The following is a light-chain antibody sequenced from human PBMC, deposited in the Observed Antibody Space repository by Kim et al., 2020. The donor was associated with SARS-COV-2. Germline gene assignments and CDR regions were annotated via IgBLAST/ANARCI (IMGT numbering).Light chain of an antibody. J-gene: IGKJ3*01. Sequence: SPGERATRACRASQSVSSSYLAWYQQKPGQAPMLLFYGASSRATDIPDRFSGSGSGTDFTLTISRLEPEDFAVYYCQQYGSSPFTFGPGTKVDIK. CDR3: QQYGSSPFT. CDR1: QSVSSSY. V-gene: IGKV3-20*01. CDR2: GAS.